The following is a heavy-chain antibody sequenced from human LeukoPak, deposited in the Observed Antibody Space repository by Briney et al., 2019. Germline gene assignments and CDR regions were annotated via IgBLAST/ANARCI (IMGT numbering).Heavy chain of an antibody. Sequence: SETLSLTCAVYGGSFSGYYWSWIRQPPGKGLEWIGEINHSGSTNYNPSLKSRVTMSVDTSKNQFSLKLSSVTAADTAVYYCARALGQWLPPGYWGQGTLVTVSS. CDR1: GGSFSGYY. V-gene: IGHV4-34*01. CDR2: INHSGST. CDR3: ARALGQWLPPGY. D-gene: IGHD6-19*01. J-gene: IGHJ4*02.